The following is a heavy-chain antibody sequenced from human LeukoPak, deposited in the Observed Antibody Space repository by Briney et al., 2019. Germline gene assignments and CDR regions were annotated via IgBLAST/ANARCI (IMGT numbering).Heavy chain of an antibody. Sequence: SETLSLTCTVSGDSISSYYWSWIRQPPGKGLEWIGDIYNSGSTNYNPSLKSRVTISVDTSKNQLSLKLSSVTAADTAVYYCVVGHNYFDYWGQGTLVTVSS. CDR2: IYNSGST. V-gene: IGHV4-59*01. D-gene: IGHD2-15*01. CDR1: GDSISSYY. CDR3: VVGHNYFDY. J-gene: IGHJ4*02.